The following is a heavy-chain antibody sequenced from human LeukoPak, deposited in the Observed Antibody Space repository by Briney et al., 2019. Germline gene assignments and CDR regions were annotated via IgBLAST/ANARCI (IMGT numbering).Heavy chain of an antibody. Sequence: GGSLRLSCEASGYTFRGYGIHWVRQAPGKGLEWVAVIWYDGSKTYYAESVKGRFTISRDDSRNTLYLQMNSLRVEDTAVYYCARDPGTRVYYFDYWGQGALVTVSS. CDR1: GYTFRGYG. CDR3: ARDPGTRVYYFDY. J-gene: IGHJ4*02. D-gene: IGHD6-6*01. CDR2: IWYDGSKT. V-gene: IGHV3-33*01.